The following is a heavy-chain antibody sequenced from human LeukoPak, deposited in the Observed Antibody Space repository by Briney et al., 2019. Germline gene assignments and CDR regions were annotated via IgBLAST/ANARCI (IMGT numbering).Heavy chain of an antibody. J-gene: IGHJ4*02. V-gene: IGHV3-30*03. CDR3: ARRYMTTSAEDFDY. Sequence: GALRLSCAASGFTFSNYGMNWVRQAPGKGLEWVAVISYDGSNKYYVDSVKGRFTISRDNSKNTLYLQMNSLRAEDMAVYYCARRYMTTSAEDFDYWGQGTLVTVSS. CDR2: ISYDGSNK. CDR1: GFTFSNYG. D-gene: IGHD4-11*01.